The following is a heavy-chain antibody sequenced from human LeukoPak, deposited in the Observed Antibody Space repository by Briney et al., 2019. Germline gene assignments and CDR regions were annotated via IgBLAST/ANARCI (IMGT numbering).Heavy chain of an antibody. V-gene: IGHV3-30*03. J-gene: IGHJ6*02. CDR1: GFTFSSYG. CDR2: ISYDGSNK. CDR3: AREGGTTVVTPRPYYYGMDV. Sequence: GGSLRLSCAASGFTFSSYGMHWVRQAPGKGLEWVAVISYDGSNKYYADSVKGRFTVSRANSENTLYLQMNSLRAEDTAVYYCAREGGTTVVTPRPYYYGMDVWGQGTTVTVSS. D-gene: IGHD4-23*01.